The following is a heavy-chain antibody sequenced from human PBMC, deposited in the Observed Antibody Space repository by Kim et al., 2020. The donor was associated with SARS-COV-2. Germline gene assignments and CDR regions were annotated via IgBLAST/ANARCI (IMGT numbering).Heavy chain of an antibody. CDR3: ARVAMATTDY. J-gene: IGHJ4*02. Sequence: ASVKVSCKASGYTFTGYYMHWVRQAPGQGLEWMGWINPNSGGTNYAQKFQGRVTMTRDTSISTAYMERSRLRSDDTAVYYWARVAMATTDYWGQGTLVTVSS. CDR2: INPNSGGT. D-gene: IGHD5-12*01. CDR1: GYTFTGYY. V-gene: IGHV1-2*02.